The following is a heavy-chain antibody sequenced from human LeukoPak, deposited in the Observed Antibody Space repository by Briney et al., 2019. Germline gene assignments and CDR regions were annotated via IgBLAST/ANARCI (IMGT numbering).Heavy chain of an antibody. CDR1: GFTFNTYW. Sequence: GGSLRLSCATSGFTFNTYWMSWVRQTPGKGLEWVANIRKDGGEMNYADSVKGRFTISRDNAKNSLFLQMNSLRDEDTAVYYCATLAYDFDFWGQGTLVTVSS. CDR2: IRKDGGEM. V-gene: IGHV3-7*01. D-gene: IGHD3-3*01. CDR3: ATLAYDFDF. J-gene: IGHJ4*02.